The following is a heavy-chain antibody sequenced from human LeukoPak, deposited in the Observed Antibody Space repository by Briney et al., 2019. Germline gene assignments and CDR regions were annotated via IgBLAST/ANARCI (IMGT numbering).Heavy chain of an antibody. CDR2: ISASGDGT. J-gene: IGHJ3*02. Sequence: GGSLRLSCAASGFTFSSYAMSWVRQAPGKGLEWVSLISASGDGTYYADPVKGRFTVSRDNSRNTLYLQMNSLRTEDTAVYYCAKDRTATAFYVLDIWGRGTMVTVSS. D-gene: IGHD2/OR15-2a*01. V-gene: IGHV3-23*01. CDR1: GFTFSSYA. CDR3: AKDRTATAFYVLDI.